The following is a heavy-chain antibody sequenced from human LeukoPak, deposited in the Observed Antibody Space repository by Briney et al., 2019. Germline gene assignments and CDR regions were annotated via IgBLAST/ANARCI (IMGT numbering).Heavy chain of an antibody. CDR1: GGSFSGYY. Sequence: SETLSLTCAVYGGSFSGYYWSWIRQPPGKGLEWIGEINHSGSTNYNPSLKSRVTISVDTSKNQFSLKLSSVTAADTAVYYCARGLRRIVVVMDVWGKGTTVTVSP. D-gene: IGHD3-22*01. V-gene: IGHV4-34*01. CDR2: INHSGST. J-gene: IGHJ6*04. CDR3: ARGLRRIVVVMDV.